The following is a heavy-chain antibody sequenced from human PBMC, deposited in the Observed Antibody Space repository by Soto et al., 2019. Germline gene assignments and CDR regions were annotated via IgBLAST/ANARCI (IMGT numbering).Heavy chain of an antibody. CDR1: GDSIGSGNKY. J-gene: IGHJ6*02. CDR2: IFSSGTT. D-gene: IGHD3-16*01. Sequence: QVQLRESGPGLVMPSQTLSLTCTVSGDSIGSGNKYWSWIRQAPGKGLEGIGYIFSSGTTYYNPSRKSRLTMSLDTSQNQFSLKLNSVTAADPAVYFCARVPSPFDFYYAMDVWGQGTTVTVSS. CDR3: ARVPSPFDFYYAMDV. V-gene: IGHV4-30-4*01.